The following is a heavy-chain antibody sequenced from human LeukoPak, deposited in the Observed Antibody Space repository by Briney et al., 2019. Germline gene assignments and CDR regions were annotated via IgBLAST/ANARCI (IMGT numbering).Heavy chain of an antibody. Sequence: RGSLRLSCAASAFTLSSYSMNWVRPAPGKGLEWVSSISSSSSYIYYADSVKGRFTISRDNAKRPLYLQMNSVSAEEKTESCCARDFYWRGGSCYLEYFQHWGQGTLVSVSS. CDR2: ISSSSSYI. D-gene: IGHD2-15*01. V-gene: IGHV3-21*01. CDR3: ARDFYWRGGSCYLEYFQH. CDR1: AFTLSSYS. J-gene: IGHJ1*01.